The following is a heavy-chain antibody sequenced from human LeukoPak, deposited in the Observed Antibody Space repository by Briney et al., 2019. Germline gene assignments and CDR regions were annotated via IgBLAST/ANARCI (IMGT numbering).Heavy chain of an antibody. CDR1: GYTFTTYY. CDR2: MNPNSGNT. CDR3: ARGGGSGHKENWFDP. J-gene: IGHJ5*02. D-gene: IGHD6-19*01. Sequence: GASVKVSCKASGYTFTTYYINWVRQATGQGLEWMGWMNPNSGNTGYTQKFQGRVTMTRNTSISTAYMELSSLRSEDTAVYYCARGGGSGHKENWFDPWGQGTLVTVSS. V-gene: IGHV1-8*01.